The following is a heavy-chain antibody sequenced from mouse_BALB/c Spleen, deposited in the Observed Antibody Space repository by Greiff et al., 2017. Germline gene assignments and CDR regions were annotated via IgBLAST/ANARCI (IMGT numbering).Heavy chain of an antibody. J-gene: IGHJ3*01. CDR1: GYTFTSYW. Sequence: QVQLQQSGAELAKPGASVKMSCKASGYTFTSYWMHWVKQRPGQGLEWIGYINPSTGYTEYNQKFKDKATLTADKSSSTAYMQLSSLTSEDSAVYYCAPLYYGSSYPFAYWGQGTLVTVSA. CDR2: INPSTGYT. D-gene: IGHD1-1*01. V-gene: IGHV1-7*01. CDR3: APLYYGSSYPFAY.